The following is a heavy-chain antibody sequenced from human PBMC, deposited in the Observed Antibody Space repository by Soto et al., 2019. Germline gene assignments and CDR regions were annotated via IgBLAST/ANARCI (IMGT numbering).Heavy chain of an antibody. J-gene: IGHJ6*02. V-gene: IGHV3-30*18. CDR1: GFTFSTYG. Sequence: GGSLRLSCAASGFTFSTYGKHWVRQAPGKGLEWVAVISYDGTNKYYADSVKGRFTISRDNSKNTLYLQMNSLRAEDAAVYYCAKPPDPALYYNAMDVWGQGTTVTVSS. CDR3: AKPPDPALYYNAMDV. CDR2: ISYDGTNK.